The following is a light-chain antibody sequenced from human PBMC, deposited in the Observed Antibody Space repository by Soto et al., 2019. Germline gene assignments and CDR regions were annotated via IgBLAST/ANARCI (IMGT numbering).Light chain of an antibody. CDR2: VAS. J-gene: IGKJ1*01. CDR3: QQFGSSLLWT. CDR1: QSVDRNY. Sequence: EIVLTQSPGALSLSPGEIATLSFSASQSVDRNYLAWYQQKPGQAPRLLIYVASNRATGIPDRFSGSGSGTDFTLTISRLEPEDFAVYYCQQFGSSLLWTFGQGTKVDIK. V-gene: IGKV3-20*01.